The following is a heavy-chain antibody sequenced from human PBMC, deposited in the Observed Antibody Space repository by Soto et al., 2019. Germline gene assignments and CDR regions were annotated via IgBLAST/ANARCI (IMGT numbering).Heavy chain of an antibody. Sequence: SVKVSCKASGWTFSSYAISWVRQAPGQGLEWMGGIIPIFGTANYAQKFQGRVTITADKSTSTAYMELSSLRSEDTAVYYCARGTVTVGELFHLGQGTLVTVSS. D-gene: IGHD3-10*01. CDR2: IIPIFGTA. J-gene: IGHJ1*01. CDR1: GWTFSSYA. CDR3: ARGTVTVGELFH. V-gene: IGHV1-69*06.